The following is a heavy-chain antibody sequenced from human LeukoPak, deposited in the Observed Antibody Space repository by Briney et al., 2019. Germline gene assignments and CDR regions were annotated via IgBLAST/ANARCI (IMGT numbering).Heavy chain of an antibody. Sequence: GGSLRLSCAASGFTFSSYAMSWVRQAPGKGLEWVSAISGSGGSTYYADSVKGRFTVSRDNSKNTLYLQMNSLRAEDTAVYYCAKDSDCSSTSCQSHWGQGTLVTVSS. CDR2: ISGSGGST. CDR3: AKDSDCSSTSCQSH. D-gene: IGHD2-2*01. V-gene: IGHV3-23*01. CDR1: GFTFSSYA. J-gene: IGHJ4*02.